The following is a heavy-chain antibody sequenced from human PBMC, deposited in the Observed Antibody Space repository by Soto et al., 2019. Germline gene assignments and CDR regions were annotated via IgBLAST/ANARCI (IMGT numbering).Heavy chain of an antibody. CDR2: IYYSGST. Sequence: RAETLSLTCTVSGGSISSSSYYWGWIRQPPGKGLEWIGSIYYSGSTYYNPSLKSRVTISVDTSKNQFSLKMSSVTAADTAVYYCARHVPQPTTLVDYWGQGTLVTVSA. J-gene: IGHJ4*02. D-gene: IGHD1-1*01. CDR3: ARHVPQPTTLVDY. V-gene: IGHV4-39*01. CDR1: GGSISSSSYY.